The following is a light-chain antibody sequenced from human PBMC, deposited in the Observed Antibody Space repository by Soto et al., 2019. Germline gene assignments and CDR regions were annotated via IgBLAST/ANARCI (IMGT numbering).Light chain of an antibody. V-gene: IGLV1-44*01. CDR3: ATWDDALYFPV. J-gene: IGLJ3*02. Sequence: QPVLTQPPSASGTPGQSVTISCSGSTSNIGSDHLQWYQQVPGTDPQLLIYSDNKRPSGVPDRFSGSTSGTSASLVISGRQFEEEADDHCATWDDALYFPVFGGGTRLTVL. CDR1: TSNIGSDH. CDR2: SDN.